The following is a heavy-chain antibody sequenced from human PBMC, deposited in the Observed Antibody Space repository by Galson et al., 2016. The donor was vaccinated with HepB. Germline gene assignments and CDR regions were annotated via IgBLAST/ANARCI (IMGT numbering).Heavy chain of an antibody. CDR2: IIPLYGTT. V-gene: IGHV1-69*13. CDR3: ARVRDGYNKYYHYGLDV. CDR1: GDTSSYYA. D-gene: IGHD5-24*01. J-gene: IGHJ6*02. Sequence: SVKVSCKASGDTSSYYAISWVRQAPGQGFEWMGGIIPLYGTTNYAQKFQGRVTITADESTSTAYMELSSLRSEDTAVYYCARVRDGYNKYYHYGLDVWGQGTTVTVSS.